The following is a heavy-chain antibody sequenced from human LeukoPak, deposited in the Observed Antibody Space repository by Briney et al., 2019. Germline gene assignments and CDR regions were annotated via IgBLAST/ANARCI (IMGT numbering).Heavy chain of an antibody. CDR1: GGTFSSYA. V-gene: IGHV1-69*13. D-gene: IGHD3-22*01. J-gene: IGHJ6*03. CDR2: IIPIFGTA. Sequence: ASVKVSCKASGGTFSSYAISWVRQAPGQGLEWMGGIIPIFGTANYAQKFQGRVTITADESTSTAYMELSSLRSEDTAVYYCARAPRGYDSSGYYSAYYYYYYMDVWGKGTTVTISS. CDR3: ARAPRGYDSSGYYSAYYYYYYMDV.